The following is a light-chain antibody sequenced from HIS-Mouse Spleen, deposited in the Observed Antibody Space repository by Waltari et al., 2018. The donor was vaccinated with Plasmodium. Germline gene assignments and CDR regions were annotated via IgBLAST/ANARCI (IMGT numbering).Light chain of an antibody. CDR3: SSYTSSSTLNYV. Sequence: QSALTQPASVSGSPGQSITISCTGTSSDVGGYNYVSWYQQHPGKAPKLMLYDVSNRPSGVSNRFSGSNSGNTASLTISGLQAEDEADYYCSSYTSSSTLNYVFGTGTKVTVL. CDR1: SSDVGGYNY. J-gene: IGLJ1*01. CDR2: DVS. V-gene: IGLV2-14*03.